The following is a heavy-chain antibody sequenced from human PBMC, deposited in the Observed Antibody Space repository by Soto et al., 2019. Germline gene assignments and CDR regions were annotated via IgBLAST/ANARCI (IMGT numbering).Heavy chain of an antibody. V-gene: IGHV3-30*18. D-gene: IGHD3-10*01. CDR3: SKDLRPCYYYVHY. Sequence: QVQLVESGGGVVQPGRSLRLSCAASGFTFSSYGMHWVRQAPGKGLEWVAVISYDESDKYYVDSVKGRFTISRDNSKNTVYLQMNSLTAEEKAVYFWSKDLRPCYYYVHYWGQGTLVNVSS. J-gene: IGHJ4*02. CDR1: GFTFSSYG. CDR2: ISYDESDK.